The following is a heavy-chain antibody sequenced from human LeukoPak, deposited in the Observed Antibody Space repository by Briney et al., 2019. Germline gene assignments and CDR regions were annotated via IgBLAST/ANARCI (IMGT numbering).Heavy chain of an antibody. V-gene: IGHV4-34*01. CDR3: ARVVGATTIWYYFDH. Sequence: PSETLSLTCAVYGGSFSGYYWSWIRQPPGKGLEWIGEINHSGSTNYNPSLKSRVTISVDTSKNQFSLKLSSVTAADTAVYYCARVVGATTIWYYFDHWGQGTLVTVSS. CDR1: GGSFSGYY. D-gene: IGHD1-26*01. CDR2: INHSGST. J-gene: IGHJ4*02.